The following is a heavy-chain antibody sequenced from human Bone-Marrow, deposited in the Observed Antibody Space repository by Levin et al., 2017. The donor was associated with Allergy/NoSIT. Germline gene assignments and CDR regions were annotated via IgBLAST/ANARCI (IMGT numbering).Heavy chain of an antibody. CDR2: INHSGST. CDR3: ARTTYYDFWSGYRYYMDV. CDR1: GGSFSGYY. D-gene: IGHD3-3*01. V-gene: IGHV4-34*01. Sequence: PSETLSLTCAVYGGSFSGYYWSWIRQPPGKGLEWIGEINHSGSTNYNPSLKSRVTISVDTSKNQFSLKLSSVTAADTAVYYCARTTYYDFWSGYRYYMDVWGKGTTVTVSS. J-gene: IGHJ6*03.